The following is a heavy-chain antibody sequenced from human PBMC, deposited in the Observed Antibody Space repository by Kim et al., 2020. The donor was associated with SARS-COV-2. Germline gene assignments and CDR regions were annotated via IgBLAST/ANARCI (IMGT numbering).Heavy chain of an antibody. V-gene: IGHV4-39*01. Sequence: PSLKSRVTISVDTSKNQFSLKLSSVTAADTAVYYCARVYSSAPRSYGMDVWGQGTTVTVSS. J-gene: IGHJ6*02. CDR3: ARVYSSAPRSYGMDV. D-gene: IGHD6-19*01.